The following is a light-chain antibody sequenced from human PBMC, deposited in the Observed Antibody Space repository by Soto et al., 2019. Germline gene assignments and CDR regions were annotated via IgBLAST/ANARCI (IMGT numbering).Light chain of an antibody. J-gene: IGKJ5*01. CDR2: AAS. CDR1: QSVSSTY. V-gene: IGKV3-20*01. CDR3: QQYGSSFIT. Sequence: ELVLTQSPGTLSLSPGERATLSCRASQSVSSTYLAWYQQKPGQAPRLLIYAASNRAPGIPDRFSDSGSGTDFTLTISRLEPEDFAVYYCQQYGSSFITFGQGTRLEIK.